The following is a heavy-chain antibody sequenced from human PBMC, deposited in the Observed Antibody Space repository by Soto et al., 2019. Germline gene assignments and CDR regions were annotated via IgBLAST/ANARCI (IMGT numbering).Heavy chain of an antibody. CDR2: IYYSGST. V-gene: IGHV4-39*01. Sequence: SETLSLTCTVSGGSISSSSYYWGWIRQPPGKGLEWIGSIYYSGSTYYNPSLKSRVTISVETSKNQFSLKLSSVTAADTAVYYCARTKYCSSTSCYVFYGMDVWGQGTTVT. CDR1: GGSISSSSYY. J-gene: IGHJ6*02. CDR3: ARTKYCSSTSCYVFYGMDV. D-gene: IGHD2-2*01.